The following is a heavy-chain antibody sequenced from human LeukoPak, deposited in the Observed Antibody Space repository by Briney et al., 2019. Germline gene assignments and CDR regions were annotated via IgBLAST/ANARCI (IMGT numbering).Heavy chain of an antibody. CDR1: GFTLSRFE. CDR2: ISTSDTTI. J-gene: IGHJ4*02. V-gene: IGHV3-48*03. CDR3: SRRYCSSTSCLLDY. D-gene: IGHD2-2*01. Sequence: SGGSQTLFCAASGFTLSRFEMLGLRQAPGKGLEWLSYISTSDTTIFYAESLKGRFTIPRHNAKISLWLQMNTQRAEGTAVYYGSRRYCSSTSCLLDYWGQGTLVTVSS.